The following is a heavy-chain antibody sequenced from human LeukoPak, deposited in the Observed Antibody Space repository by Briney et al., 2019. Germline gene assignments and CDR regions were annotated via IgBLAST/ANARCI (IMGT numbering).Heavy chain of an antibody. CDR3: TRHRGDYCSSTSCYRSDFDY. J-gene: IGHJ4*02. V-gene: IGHV3-73*01. D-gene: IGHD2-2*01. Sequence: PGGSLKLSCAASGYTFSGSAMHWVRQASGKGLEWVGRIRSKANSYATAYAASVKGRFTISRDDSKNTAYLQMNSLKTEDTAVYYCTRHRGDYCSSTSCYRSDFDYWGQGTLVTVSS. CDR1: GYTFSGSA. CDR2: IRSKANSYAT.